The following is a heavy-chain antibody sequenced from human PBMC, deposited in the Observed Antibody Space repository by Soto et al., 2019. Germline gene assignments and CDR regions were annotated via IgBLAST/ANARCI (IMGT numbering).Heavy chain of an antibody. V-gene: IGHV4-39*01. CDR2: IYYSGST. J-gene: IGHJ4*02. CDR1: GGSISSSNYY. Sequence: SETLSLTCTVSGGSISSSNYYWGWIRQPPGKGLGWIGSIYYSGSTYYNPSLKSRVTISLDTSKNQFSLKLNSVTAADTAVYYCARHPPHCSSISCPFDYWGQGTLVTVSS. CDR3: ARHPPHCSSISCPFDY. D-gene: IGHD2-2*01.